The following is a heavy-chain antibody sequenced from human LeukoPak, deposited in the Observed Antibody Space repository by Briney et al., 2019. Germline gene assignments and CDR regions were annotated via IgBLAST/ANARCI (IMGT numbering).Heavy chain of an antibody. Sequence: ASVKVSCKASGYTLSSYGVHWVRQAPGQGLEWMGWINAYNRNTNYAQNLQGRVTMTTDTSTSTAYMELRSLRSDDTAVYYCARRQGTTLNFDYWGQGTLVTVSS. CDR1: GYTLSSYG. V-gene: IGHV1-18*01. J-gene: IGHJ4*02. CDR3: ARRQGTTLNFDY. D-gene: IGHD1-1*01. CDR2: INAYNRNT.